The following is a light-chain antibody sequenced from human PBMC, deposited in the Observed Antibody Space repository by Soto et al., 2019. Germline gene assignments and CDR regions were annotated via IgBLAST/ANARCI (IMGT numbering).Light chain of an antibody. CDR1: SSDVGSYNY. J-gene: IGLJ1*01. V-gene: IGLV1-51*01. Sequence: QSVLTQPASVSGSPGQSITISCTGTSSDVGSYNYVSWYQQLPGTAPKLLIYDDNKRPSGIPDRFSGSKSGTSATLGITGFQTGDEADYYCGSWDSSLSAYVFGTGTKLTVL. CDR2: DDN. CDR3: GSWDSSLSAYV.